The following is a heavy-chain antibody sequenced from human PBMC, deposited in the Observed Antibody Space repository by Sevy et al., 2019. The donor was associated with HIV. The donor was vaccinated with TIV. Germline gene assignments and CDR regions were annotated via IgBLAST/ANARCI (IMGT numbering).Heavy chain of an antibody. CDR2: ISSSSSSI. V-gene: IGHV3-48*01. CDR1: GFTFSSYS. Sequence: GGSLRLSCAASGFTFSSYSMHWVRQAPGKGLEWVSYISSSSSSIFYADSVKGRFTISRDNAKKSLYLQMNSLTAEDTAVYYYARDEQTYGDYDYFDYWGQGTLVTVSS. J-gene: IGHJ4*02. D-gene: IGHD4-17*01. CDR3: ARDEQTYGDYDYFDY.